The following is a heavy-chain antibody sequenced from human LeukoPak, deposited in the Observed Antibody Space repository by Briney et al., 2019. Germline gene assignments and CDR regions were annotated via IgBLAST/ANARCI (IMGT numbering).Heavy chain of an antibody. CDR3: ARTQTYYASGSYLN. V-gene: IGHV3-48*02. CDR1: GFTFSRYS. D-gene: IGHD3-10*01. Sequence: GGSLRLSCAASGFTFSRYSMKWAPQAPGEGLEWVSYISSSSSTVFYADSLKGRFTISRENAKNSLYLQMNSLRDEDTALYNCARTQTYYASGSYLNCGQGTPVTVSP. J-gene: IGHJ4*02. CDR2: ISSSSSTV.